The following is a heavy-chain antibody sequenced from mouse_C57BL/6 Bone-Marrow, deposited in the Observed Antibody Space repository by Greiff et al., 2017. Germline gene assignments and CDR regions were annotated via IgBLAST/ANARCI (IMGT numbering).Heavy chain of an antibody. CDR1: GFTFSSYA. V-gene: IGHV5-4*01. Sequence: EVQGVESGGGLVKPGGSLKLSCAASGFTFSSYAMSWVRQTPEKRLGWVATISDGGSYTYYPDNVKCRFTISIDNAKNNLYLQMSHLKSEDTAMYYCAREDYGSSFPFAYWGQGTLVTVSA. D-gene: IGHD1-1*01. CDR3: AREDYGSSFPFAY. J-gene: IGHJ3*01. CDR2: ISDGGSYT.